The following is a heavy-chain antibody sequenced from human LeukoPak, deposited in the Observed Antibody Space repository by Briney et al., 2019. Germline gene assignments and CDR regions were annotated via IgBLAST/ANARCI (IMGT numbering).Heavy chain of an antibody. V-gene: IGHV1-2*02. CDR2: INPNSGVT. CDR3: ARVLDSGYPVWDC. CDR1: GYTFTGYY. D-gene: IGHD5-12*01. J-gene: IGHJ4*02. Sequence: ASVKVFCKASGYTFTGYYVHWVRQAPGQGLEWMGWINPNSGVTNYAQKFQGRVTMTRDTSTSTAYMELSRLRSDDTAVYYCARVLDSGYPVWDCWGQGTLVTVSS.